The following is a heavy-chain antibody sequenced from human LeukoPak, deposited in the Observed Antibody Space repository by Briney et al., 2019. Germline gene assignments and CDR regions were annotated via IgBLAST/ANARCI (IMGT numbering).Heavy chain of an antibody. CDR1: GGSISTSTSY. J-gene: IGHJ4*02. CDR3: ASTERCSTTCPLDN. Sequence: SETLSLTCTVSGGSISTSTSYWAWIRQPPGKGLEWIGSIYYSGSTYYNASLKSRVTISLDTSMKKFSLKLNSVTAADTAVYYCASTERCSTTCPLDNWGQGTLVTVSS. D-gene: IGHD6-13*01. V-gene: IGHV4-39*07. CDR2: IYYSGST.